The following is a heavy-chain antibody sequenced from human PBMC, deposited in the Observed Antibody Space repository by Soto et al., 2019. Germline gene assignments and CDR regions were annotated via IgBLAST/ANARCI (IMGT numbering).Heavy chain of an antibody. CDR2: INHSGST. J-gene: IGHJ6*02. Sequence: QVQLQQWGAGLLKPSETLSLTCAVYGGSFSGYYWSWIRQPPGKGLEWIGEINHSGSTNYNPSLKSRVTISVDTSKNHFSLKLSSVTAAATAVYYCARNGSYYDFGSGYYFGGGMDVWGQGTTVTVSS. CDR3: ARNGSYYDFGSGYYFGGGMDV. V-gene: IGHV4-34*01. D-gene: IGHD3-3*01. CDR1: GGSFSGYY.